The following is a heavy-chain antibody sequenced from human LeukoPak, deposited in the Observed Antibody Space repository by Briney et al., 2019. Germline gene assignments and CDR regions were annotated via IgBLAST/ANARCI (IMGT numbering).Heavy chain of an antibody. CDR3: ASGFCGGSCLTNWFDS. CDR2: IKQDVSEK. J-gene: IGHJ5*01. CDR1: GFTFSKTW. Sequence: GGSLRLSCVASGFTFSKTWMTWVRQVPGKGLEWVAIIKQDVSEKYYADSVKGRFTISRDNGKNSVYLQMNSLRAEDTAVYCCASGFCGGSCLTNWFDSWGQGTLVTVSS. V-gene: IGHV3-7*01. D-gene: IGHD2-21*01.